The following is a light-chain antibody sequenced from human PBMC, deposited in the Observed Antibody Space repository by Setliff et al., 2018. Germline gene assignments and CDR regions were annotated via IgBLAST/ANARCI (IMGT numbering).Light chain of an antibody. J-gene: IGLJ1*01. V-gene: IGLV2-14*03. Sequence: QSVLTQPASVSGSPGQSITTACIGSSRDVGSYDFVSWYQQHPGKAPKLIIYDVTGRPSGVSDRFSGSKSGNTASLTISGLQAEDEADYYCSSYTNSNTDVFGTGTKVTVL. CDR2: DVT. CDR1: SRDVGSYDF. CDR3: SSYTNSNTDV.